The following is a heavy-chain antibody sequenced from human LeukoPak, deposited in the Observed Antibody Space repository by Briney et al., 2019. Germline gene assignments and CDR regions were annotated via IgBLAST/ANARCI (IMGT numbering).Heavy chain of an antibody. J-gene: IGHJ6*03. V-gene: IGHV3-48*01. Sequence: GGSRRLACAGSGFSFSDDEMKWVGQAPGKGLEWFSYISSTSSTIYYADSVKGRFTISRDNSKNTLYLQMNSLRAEDTAVYYCARTHRYYYYMDVWGKGTTVTISS. CDR1: GFSFSDDE. CDR2: ISSTSSTI. CDR3: ARTHRYYYYMDV.